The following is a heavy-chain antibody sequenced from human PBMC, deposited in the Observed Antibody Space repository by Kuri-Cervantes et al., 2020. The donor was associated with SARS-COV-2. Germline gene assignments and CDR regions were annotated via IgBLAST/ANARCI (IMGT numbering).Heavy chain of an antibody. CDR2: INHSGST. V-gene: IGHV4-34*01. J-gene: IGHJ5*02. D-gene: IGHD2/OR15-2a*01. CDR3: ARVRSTTAGWFDP. Sequence: SETLSLTCAVFGGSFSGYYWSWIRQSPGKGLEWIGKINHSGSTNYNPYLSSRVTISVDMSKNQFSLKLSSVTAADTAVYYCARVRSTTAGWFDPWGQGTLVSVSS. CDR1: GGSFSGYY.